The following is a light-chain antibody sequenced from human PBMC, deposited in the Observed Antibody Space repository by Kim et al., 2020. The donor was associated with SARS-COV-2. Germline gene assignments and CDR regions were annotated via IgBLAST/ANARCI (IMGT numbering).Light chain of an antibody. CDR3: QTWGTGIQV. V-gene: IGLV4-69*01. CDR2: LNSDGSH. CDR1: SGHSSYA. Sequence: QLVLTQSPSASASLGASVKLTCTLSSGHSSYAIAWHQQQPEKGPRYLMKLNSDGSHRKGDEIPDRFSGSSSGAERYLTISSLQSEDEADYYCQTWGTGIQVFGGGTQLTVL. J-gene: IGLJ3*02.